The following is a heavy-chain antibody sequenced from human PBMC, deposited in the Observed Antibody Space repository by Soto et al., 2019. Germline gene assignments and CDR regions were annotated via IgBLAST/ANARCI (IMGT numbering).Heavy chain of an antibody. D-gene: IGHD2-2*01. CDR3: ARERYCSSTSCYQANYYGMDV. CDR2: ISAYNGNT. J-gene: IGHJ6*02. V-gene: IGHV1-18*01. CDR1: GYTFTSYG. Sequence: QVQLVQSGAEVKKPGASVKVSCKASGYTFTSYGISWVRQAPGQGLEWMGWISAYNGNTNYAQKLQGRVTMTTDTSTSTAYMELRSLRSDDTAVYYCARERYCSSTSCYQANYYGMDVGGQGTTVTVSS.